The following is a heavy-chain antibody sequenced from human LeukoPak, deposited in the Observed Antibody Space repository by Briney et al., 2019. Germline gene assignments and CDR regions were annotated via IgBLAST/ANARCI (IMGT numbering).Heavy chain of an antibody. V-gene: IGHV4-34*01. CDR3: AREIELRDIVVVPAAINYFDY. Sequence: RSSETLSLTCAVYGGSFSGYYWSWIRQPPGKGLEWIGEINHSGSTNFNPSLKSRVTISVDRSKNQFSLKLSSVTAADTAVYYCAREIELRDIVVVPAAINYFDYWGQGTLVTVSS. CDR2: INHSGST. J-gene: IGHJ4*02. CDR1: GGSFSGYY. D-gene: IGHD2-2*02.